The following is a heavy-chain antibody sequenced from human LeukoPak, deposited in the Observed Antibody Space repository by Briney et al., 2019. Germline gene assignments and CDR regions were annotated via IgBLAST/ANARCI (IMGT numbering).Heavy chain of an antibody. Sequence: GGSLRLSCAASGFTFSSYAMSWVRQAPGKGLEWVSGILVSGYSTYYANSVKGRFTISRDNSNNTLYLQMNSLRAEDTAVYYCAKLGGHPLHNYYVGVWGKGTTVAVSS. D-gene: IGHD3-16*01. CDR2: ILVSGYST. V-gene: IGHV3-23*01. J-gene: IGHJ6*03. CDR3: AKLGGHPLHNYYVGV. CDR1: GFTFSSYA.